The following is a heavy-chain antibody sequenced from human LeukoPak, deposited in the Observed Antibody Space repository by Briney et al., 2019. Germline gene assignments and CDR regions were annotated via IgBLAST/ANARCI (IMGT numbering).Heavy chain of an antibody. D-gene: IGHD3-10*01. CDR2: IYHSGST. Sequence: SETLSLTCTVSGYSISSGYYWGWIRQPPGKGLEWIGSIYHSGSTYYNPSLKSRVTISVDTSKNQFSLKLSSVTAADTAVYYCARGTGSGGYYNAPIDYWGQGTLVTVSS. CDR3: ARGTGSGGYYNAPIDY. J-gene: IGHJ4*02. V-gene: IGHV4-38-2*02. CDR1: GYSISSGYY.